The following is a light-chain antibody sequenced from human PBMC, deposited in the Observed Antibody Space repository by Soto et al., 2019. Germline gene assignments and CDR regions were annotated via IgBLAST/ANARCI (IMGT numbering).Light chain of an antibody. Sequence: ALTQPASVSGSPGQSITISCTGTSSDVGDYNYVSWYQQHPGKAPKLMIYEVSHRLSGVSNRFSGSKSGYTASLTISGLQDEDEADYYCSSYISNSIVVFGGGTKLTVL. CDR3: SSYISNSIVV. CDR1: SSDVGDYNY. J-gene: IGLJ2*01. CDR2: EVS. V-gene: IGLV2-14*01.